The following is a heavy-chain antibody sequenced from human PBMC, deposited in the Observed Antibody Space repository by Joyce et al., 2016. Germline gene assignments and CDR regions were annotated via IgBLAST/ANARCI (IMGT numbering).Heavy chain of an antibody. J-gene: IGHJ4*02. D-gene: IGHD2-21*01. V-gene: IGHV1-69*01. CDR3: ARGQGSSDIYYFDY. CDR2: INPLFGTA. CDR1: GGTLSSYA. Sequence: QVQLVQSGAEVKKPGSSVKVSCKASGGTLSSYAITWVRQAPGKGLEWMGGINPLFGTANSAQKFQGRVTITADESTSTVYMELSSLGSEDTAVYYCARGQGSSDIYYFDYWGQGTLVTVSS.